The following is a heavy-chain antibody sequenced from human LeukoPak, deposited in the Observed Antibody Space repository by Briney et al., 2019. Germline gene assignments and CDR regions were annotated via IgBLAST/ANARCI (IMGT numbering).Heavy chain of an antibody. CDR3: ARVMTGYYYMDV. CDR1: GFTFSNFA. CDR2: LSYDGSYK. D-gene: IGHD1-14*01. J-gene: IGHJ6*03. V-gene: IGHV3-30*04. Sequence: GGSLRLSCAAAGFTFSNFAMHWVRQAPGKGLEWVAVLSYDGSYKYYADSVKGRFTISRDNSKNTLYLQMNSLRAEDTAVYYCARVMTGYYYMDVWGKGTTVTVSS.